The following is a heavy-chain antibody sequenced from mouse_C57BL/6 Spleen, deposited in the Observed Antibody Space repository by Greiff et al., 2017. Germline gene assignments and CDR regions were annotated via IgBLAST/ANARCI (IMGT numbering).Heavy chain of an antibody. D-gene: IGHD1-1*02. Sequence: QVQLQQPGAELVKPGASVKMSCKASGYTFTSYWITWVKQRPGQGLAWIGDIYPGSGSTNYNEKFKSKATLTVDTSSSTAYMRRSILTSEDSAVYYCARGDPGGAMDYWGQGTSVTVSS. V-gene: IGHV1-55*01. CDR3: ARGDPGGAMDY. CDR2: IYPGSGST. CDR1: GYTFTSYW. J-gene: IGHJ4*01.